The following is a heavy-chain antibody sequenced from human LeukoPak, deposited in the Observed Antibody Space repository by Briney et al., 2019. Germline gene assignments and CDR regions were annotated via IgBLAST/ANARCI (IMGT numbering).Heavy chain of an antibody. J-gene: IGHJ3*02. Sequence: GASVKVSCKASGYTLTSYYMHWVRQAPGQGLEWMGIINPSGGSTSYAQKFQGRVTMTRDTSTSTVYMELSSLRSEDTAVYYCARGGSGSYYNENDAFDIWGQGTMVTVSS. CDR3: ARGGSGSYYNENDAFDI. CDR2: INPSGGST. CDR1: GYTLTSYY. V-gene: IGHV1-46*01. D-gene: IGHD3-10*01.